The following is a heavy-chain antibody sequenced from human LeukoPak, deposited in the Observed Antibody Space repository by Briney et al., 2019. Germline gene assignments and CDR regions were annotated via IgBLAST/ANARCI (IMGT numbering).Heavy chain of an antibody. J-gene: IGHJ4*02. CDR3: ARDRGVLVPYYFDY. CDR2: ISSSSSYI. V-gene: IGHV3-21*01. Sequence: GGSLRLSCAASGFTFSSYSMNWVRQAPGKGLEWVSSISSSSSYIYYADSVKGRFTISRDNAKNSLYLQMNSLRAEDTAVYYCARDRGVLVPYYFDYWGQGTLVTVSS. D-gene: IGHD2-21*01. CDR1: GFTFSSYS.